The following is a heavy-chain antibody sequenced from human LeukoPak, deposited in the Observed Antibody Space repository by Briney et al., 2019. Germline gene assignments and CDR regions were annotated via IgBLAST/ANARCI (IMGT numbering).Heavy chain of an antibody. J-gene: IGHJ4*02. D-gene: IGHD2-15*01. Sequence: GRSLRLSCAASGFTFNSYAVHWVRQAPGKGLEWVAVIPYDGSISFYAASVKGRFTISRDNSKNTLYLQMNSLRAEDTALYFCARDRRYCSGGSCYFDYFFDYWGQGTLVTVSS. CDR1: GFTFNSYA. CDR3: ARDRRYCSGGSCYFDYFFDY. V-gene: IGHV3-30-3*01. CDR2: IPYDGSIS.